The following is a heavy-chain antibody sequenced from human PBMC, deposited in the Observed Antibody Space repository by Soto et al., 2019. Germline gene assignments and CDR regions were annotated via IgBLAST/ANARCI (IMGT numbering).Heavy chain of an antibody. CDR1: GFTFDDYA. Sequence: EVQLVESGGDLVQPGRSLRLSCAASGFTFDDYAMHWVRQVPGKGLEWVAGINWDSDTIAYAASVRGRFTISRDNAKNSLYLPVNSLRAEDTAWYYRAKAVHPNVARMDVWGKGATVTVSS. CDR2: INWDSDTI. CDR3: AKAVHPNVARMDV. J-gene: IGHJ6*04. D-gene: IGHD2-21*01. V-gene: IGHV3-9*01.